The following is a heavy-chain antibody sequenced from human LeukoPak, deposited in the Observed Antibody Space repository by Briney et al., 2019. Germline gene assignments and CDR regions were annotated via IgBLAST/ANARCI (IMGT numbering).Heavy chain of an antibody. CDR1: GFTFSSYW. J-gene: IGHJ3*02. Sequence: PGGSLRPSCAASGFTFSSYWMHWVRQAPGKGLVWVSRINSDGSSTSYADSVKGRFTISRDNAKNTLYLQMNSLRAEDTAVYYCAKESYALGNDAFDIWGQGTMVTVSS. D-gene: IGHD2-2*01. CDR3: AKESYALGNDAFDI. CDR2: INSDGSST. V-gene: IGHV3-74*01.